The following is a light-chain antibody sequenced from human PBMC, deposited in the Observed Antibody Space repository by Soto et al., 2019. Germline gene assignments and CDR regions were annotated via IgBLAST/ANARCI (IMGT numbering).Light chain of an antibody. J-gene: IGKJ1*01. Sequence: EIVMTQSPATLSVSPGERATLSCRASQSVASNLAWYQLKPGQAPRLLIYGAFTRATGIPARFSGSGSGTDFTLTISSLQSEDFAIYFCQQYNNWPPDRTFGQGTKVEIK. CDR2: GAF. CDR3: QQYNNWPPDRT. V-gene: IGKV3-15*01. CDR1: QSVASN.